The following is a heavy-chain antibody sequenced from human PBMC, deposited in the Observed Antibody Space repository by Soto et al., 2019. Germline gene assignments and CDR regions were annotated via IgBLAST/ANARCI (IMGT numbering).Heavy chain of an antibody. Sequence: SETLSLTCTVSGGSISSSSYYWGWIRQPPGKGLEWIGSIYYSGSTYYNPSLKSRVTISVDTSKNQFSLKLSSVTAADTAVYYCARHYIAVADNWFDPWGQGTLVTVS. D-gene: IGHD6-19*01. J-gene: IGHJ5*02. V-gene: IGHV4-39*01. CDR1: GGSISSSSYY. CDR3: ARHYIAVADNWFDP. CDR2: IYYSGST.